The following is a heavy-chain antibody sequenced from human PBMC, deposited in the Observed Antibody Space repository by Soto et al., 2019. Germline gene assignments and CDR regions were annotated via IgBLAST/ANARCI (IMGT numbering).Heavy chain of an antibody. V-gene: IGHV1-24*01. J-gene: IGHJ6*02. CDR2: FDPEDGET. Sequence: ASVKVSCKVSGYTLTELSMHWVRQAPGKGLEWMGGFDPEDGETIYAQKFQGRVTMTEDTSTDTAYMELSSLRSEDTAVYYCATGGIADSPYYYYGMDVWGQGTTVTVSS. CDR3: ATGGIADSPYYYYGMDV. CDR1: GYTLTELS. D-gene: IGHD6-13*01.